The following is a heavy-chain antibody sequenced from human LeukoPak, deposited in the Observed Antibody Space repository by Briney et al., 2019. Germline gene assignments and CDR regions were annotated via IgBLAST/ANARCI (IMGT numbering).Heavy chain of an antibody. Sequence: KPSETLSLTCTVSGGSISSYYWSWIRQPPGKGLEWIGYIYYSGSTNYNPSLKSRVTISVDTSKNQFSLKLSSVTAADTAVYYCARAGEAENYSNWFDPWGQGTLVTVSS. CDR3: ARAGEAENYSNWFDP. D-gene: IGHD1-14*01. V-gene: IGHV4-59*01. J-gene: IGHJ5*02. CDR1: GGSISSYY. CDR2: IYYSGST.